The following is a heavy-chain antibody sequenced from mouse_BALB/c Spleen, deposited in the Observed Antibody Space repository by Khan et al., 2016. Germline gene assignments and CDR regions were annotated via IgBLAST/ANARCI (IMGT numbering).Heavy chain of an antibody. Sequence: QVQLKQSGAELVKPGASVKLSCKASGYTFTEYIIHWVKQRSGQGLEWIGWFYPGSGSIKYNEKFKDKATLTADTSSSTVYMELSRLTSEDSAVYFCARHEGRTMITTVYFDYWGQGTTLTVSS. J-gene: IGHJ2*01. V-gene: IGHV1-62-2*01. CDR1: GYTFTEYI. CDR3: ARHEGRTMITTVYFDY. CDR2: FYPGSGSI. D-gene: IGHD2-4*01.